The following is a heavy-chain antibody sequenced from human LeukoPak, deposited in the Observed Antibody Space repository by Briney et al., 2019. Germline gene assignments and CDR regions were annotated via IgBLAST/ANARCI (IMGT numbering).Heavy chain of an antibody. Sequence: SGGSLRLSCAASGFTFSSYAMSWVRQAPGKGLEWVSAISGSGGSTYYADSVKGRFTISRDNAKNSLYLQMNSLRAEDTAVYYCARDRGDFDFDYWGQGTLVTVSS. D-gene: IGHD2-21*02. CDR3: ARDRGDFDFDY. CDR2: ISGSGGST. V-gene: IGHV3-23*01. CDR1: GFTFSSYA. J-gene: IGHJ4*02.